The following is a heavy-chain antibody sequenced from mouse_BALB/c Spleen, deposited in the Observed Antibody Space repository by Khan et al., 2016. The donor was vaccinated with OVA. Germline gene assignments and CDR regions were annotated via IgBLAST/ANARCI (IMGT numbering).Heavy chain of an antibody. J-gene: IGHJ3*01. D-gene: IGHD3-2*01. CDR2: ISTYYGDA. CDR1: GYTFTDFT. CDR3: ARGGGGDRFLY. Sequence: QVQLKESGAELVRPGVSVKISCKGSGYTFTDFTMHWVKQSHAMSLEWIGVISTYYGDADYSQKFKGKATMTVDKSSNTAYMDLARLTSEDSAFNYCARGGGGDRFLYWGQGTLVTVSA. V-gene: IGHV1S137*01.